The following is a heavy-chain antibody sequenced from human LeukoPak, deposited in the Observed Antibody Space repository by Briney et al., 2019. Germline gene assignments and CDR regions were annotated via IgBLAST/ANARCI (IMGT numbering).Heavy chain of an antibody. CDR2: IRQDGDTK. Sequence: GGSLRLSCAASGFPFNAYWMTWVRQAPGKGLEWVANIRQDGDTKYYVDSVKGRFTISRDNAMNSLYLQMNSLRAEDTAIYYCARSLPYGATWYGRSDFWGQGTLVTVSS. CDR1: GFPFNAYW. CDR3: ARSLPYGATWYGRSDF. D-gene: IGHD6-13*01. J-gene: IGHJ4*02. V-gene: IGHV3-7*03.